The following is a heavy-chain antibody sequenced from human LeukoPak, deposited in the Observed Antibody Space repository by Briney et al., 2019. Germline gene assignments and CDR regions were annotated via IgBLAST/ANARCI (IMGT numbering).Heavy chain of an antibody. J-gene: IGHJ5*02. CDR1: GGSISSSNW. V-gene: IGHV4-4*02. D-gene: IGHD6-13*01. Sequence: SGTLSLTCAVSGGSISSSNWWSWVRQPPGKGLEWIGYIYYSGSTNYNPSLKSRVTISVDTSKNQFSLKLSSVTAADTAVYYCARVDIAAAGTNWFDPWGQGTLVTVSS. CDR2: IYYSGST. CDR3: ARVDIAAAGTNWFDP.